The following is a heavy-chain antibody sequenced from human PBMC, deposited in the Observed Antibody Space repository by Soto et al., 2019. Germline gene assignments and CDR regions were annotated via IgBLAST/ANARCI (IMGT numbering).Heavy chain of an antibody. D-gene: IGHD2-15*01. J-gene: IGHJ3*01. Sequence: GGSLRISCAVSGLTFSTYAMSWVRQAPGKGLEWVSAISGSGGNTFYADSVKGRFTISRDNSINTLYLQMNSLRTEDTAVYYCAHPRGFGVFDAYDFWGQGTMVTVSS. CDR3: AHPRGFGVFDAYDF. CDR1: GLTFSTYA. CDR2: ISGSGGNT. V-gene: IGHV3-23*01.